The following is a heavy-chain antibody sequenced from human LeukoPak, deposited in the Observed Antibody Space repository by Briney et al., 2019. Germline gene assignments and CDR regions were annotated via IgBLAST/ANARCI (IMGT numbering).Heavy chain of an antibody. CDR1: GGSFSGYY. D-gene: IGHD3-22*01. J-gene: IGHJ5*02. Sequence: SETLSLTCAVYGGSFSGYYWSWICQPPGKGLEWIGEINHSGGTNYNPSPKSRVTISVDASKNQFSLKLSSVTAADTAVYYCARGDHYDSSGYYACWFDPWGQGTLVTVSS. V-gene: IGHV4-34*01. CDR2: INHSGGT. CDR3: ARGDHYDSSGYYACWFDP.